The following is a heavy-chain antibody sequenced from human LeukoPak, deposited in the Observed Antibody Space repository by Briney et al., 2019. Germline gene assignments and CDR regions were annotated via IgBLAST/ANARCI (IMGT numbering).Heavy chain of an antibody. CDR3: ARGPYGSGKNYYYYGMDV. D-gene: IGHD3-10*01. CDR1: GGSISSYY. V-gene: IGHV4-59*01. J-gene: IGHJ6*04. Sequence: SETLSLTCTVSGGSISSYYWSWIRQPPGKGLEWIGYIYYNGSTNYNPSLKSRVTISVDTSKNQFSPKLSSVTAADTAVYYCARGPYGSGKNYYYYGMDVWGKGTTVTVSS. CDR2: IYYNGST.